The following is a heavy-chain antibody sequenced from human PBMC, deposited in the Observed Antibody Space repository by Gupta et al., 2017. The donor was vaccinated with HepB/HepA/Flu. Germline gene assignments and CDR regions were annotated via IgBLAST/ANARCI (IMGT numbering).Heavy chain of an antibody. Sequence: EVQMLESGGGLVQPGGSLRLSWAASGFSFSSYAMSWVRQALGKGLEWVSALDNSGSYTYYADSAKGRFTISRDNSKGTLYLEMNSLTADDTAVYYCAKHSGVTRIGRYFDSWGQGTLVTVSS. J-gene: IGHJ4*02. CDR3: AKHSGVTRIGRYFDS. D-gene: IGHD3-3*01. CDR2: LDNSGSYT. V-gene: IGHV3-23*05. CDR1: GFSFSSYA.